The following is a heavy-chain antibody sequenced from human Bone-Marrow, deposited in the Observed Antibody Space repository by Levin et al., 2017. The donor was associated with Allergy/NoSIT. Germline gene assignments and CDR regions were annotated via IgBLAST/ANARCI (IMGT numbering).Heavy chain of an antibody. D-gene: IGHD3-3*01. CDR1: GGSISNYY. V-gene: IGHV4-4*07. Sequence: PGGSLRLSCTVSGGSISNYYWSWIRQPAGKGLEWIGRIYTRGATDYNSSLKSRVTMSVDTSNNQFSLQLTSVSAADTAVYYCVRDYDFWSGYIGSDYWGQGILVTVSS. J-gene: IGHJ4*02. CDR2: IYTRGAT. CDR3: VRDYDFWSGYIGSDY.